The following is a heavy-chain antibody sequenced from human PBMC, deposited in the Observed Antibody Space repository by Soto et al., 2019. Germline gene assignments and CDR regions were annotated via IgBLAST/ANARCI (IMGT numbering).Heavy chain of an antibody. V-gene: IGHV5-51*01. Sequence: GESLKISCKGSGYNFATYWIGWVRQMPGKGLEWMGIIFPTDSETRYSPSFRGQVTISVDKSISTAYLRWSSLKTSDSGIYYCARHPTPCSSAICPPSGPWGQGTRVTVSS. CDR1: GYNFATYW. CDR3: ARHPTPCSSAICPPSGP. CDR2: IFPTDSET. J-gene: IGHJ5*02. D-gene: IGHD2-2*01.